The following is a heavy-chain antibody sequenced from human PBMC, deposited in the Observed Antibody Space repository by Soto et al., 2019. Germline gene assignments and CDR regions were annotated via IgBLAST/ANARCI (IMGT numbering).Heavy chain of an antibody. CDR2: INHSGST. CDR3: ARGSYDYVWGSYRFYYYGMDV. Sequence: SETLSLTCAVYGGSFSGYYWSWIRQPPGKGLEWIGEINHSGSTNYNPSLKSRVTISVDTSKSQFSLKLSSVAAADTAVYYCARGSYDYVWGSYRFYYYGMDVWGQGTTVTVSS. J-gene: IGHJ6*02. D-gene: IGHD3-16*02. V-gene: IGHV4-34*01. CDR1: GGSFSGYY.